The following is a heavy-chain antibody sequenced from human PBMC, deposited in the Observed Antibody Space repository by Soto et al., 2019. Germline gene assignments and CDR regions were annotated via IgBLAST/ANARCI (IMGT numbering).Heavy chain of an antibody. CDR1: GGSISSSSYY. D-gene: IGHD3-9*01. CDR3: ARHRGYYDILTGYYTELNFDY. V-gene: IGHV4-39*01. J-gene: IGHJ4*02. Sequence: SETLSLTCTVSGGSISSSSYYWGWIRQPPGKGLEWIGSIYYSVTTYYNPSLKSRVTISVDTSKNQFSLKLSSVTAADTAVYYCARHRGYYDILTGYYTELNFDYWGQGTQVTVSS. CDR2: IYYSVTT.